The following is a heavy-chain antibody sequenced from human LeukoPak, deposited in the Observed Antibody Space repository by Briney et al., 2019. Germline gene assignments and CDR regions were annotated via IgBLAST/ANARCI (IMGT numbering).Heavy chain of an antibody. D-gene: IGHD3-10*01. CDR1: GFTFSSYA. CDR2: IRHDGSQT. CDR3: ARYYFGSGKHALDV. Sequence: GGSLRLSCAASGFTFSSYAMSWVRQAPGKGLEWVASIRHDGSQTYYVDSVKGRFTISRDNAKNSLYLQMNSLRAEDTAVYSCARYYFGSGKHALDVWGRGTTVTVSS. V-gene: IGHV3-7*01. J-gene: IGHJ6*02.